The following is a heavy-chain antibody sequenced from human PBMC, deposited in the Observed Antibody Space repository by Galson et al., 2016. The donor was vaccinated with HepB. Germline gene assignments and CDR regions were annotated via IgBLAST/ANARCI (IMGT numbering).Heavy chain of an antibody. CDR1: GGSISSSDSF. CDR3: ARLVVPDGIPFAL. CDR2: IYYTGTT. Sequence: SETLSLTCTVSGGSISSSDSFWVWIRQPPGKALEWLGSIYYTGTTYYSPSLQSRVSISVDTSKNQFSLKLSSVTAADTSVYYCARLVVPDGIPFALWGPGTLVTASS. V-gene: IGHV4-39*01. J-gene: IGHJ4*02. D-gene: IGHD2-2*02.